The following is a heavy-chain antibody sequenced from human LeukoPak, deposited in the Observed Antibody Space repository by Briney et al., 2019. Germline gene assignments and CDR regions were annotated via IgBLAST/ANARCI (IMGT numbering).Heavy chain of an antibody. CDR3: AKDRGDCSRTSRYLSD. V-gene: IGHV3-23*01. Sequence: GGSVRLPCAASGFTFSSYAKIGLPQAPGKALEWVSAISTTGGGTYYADSVKGRFSIYRDNSEKTLYLQMNSLRAEDTAVYSCAKDRGDCSRTSRYLSDWGQGTLVTVSS. CDR1: GFTFSSYA. CDR2: ISTTGGGT. D-gene: IGHD2-2*01. J-gene: IGHJ4*02.